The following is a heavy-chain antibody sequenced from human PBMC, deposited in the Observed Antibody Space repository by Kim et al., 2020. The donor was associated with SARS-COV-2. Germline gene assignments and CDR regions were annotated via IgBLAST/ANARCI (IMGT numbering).Heavy chain of an antibody. J-gene: IGHJ6*02. Sequence: GGSLRLSCAASGFTVSSNYMSWVRQAPGKGLEWVSVIYSGGSTYYADSVKGRFTISRDNSKNTLYLQMNSLRAEDTAVYYCARWGYGDYPAIYYYYYYGMDVWGQGTTVTVSS. CDR1: GFTVSSNY. CDR2: IYSGGST. V-gene: IGHV3-53*01. D-gene: IGHD4-17*01. CDR3: ARWGYGDYPAIYYYYYYGMDV.